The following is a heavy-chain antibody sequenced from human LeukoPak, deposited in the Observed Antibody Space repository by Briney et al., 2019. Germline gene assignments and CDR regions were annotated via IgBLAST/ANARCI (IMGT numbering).Heavy chain of an antibody. V-gene: IGHV1-69*04. CDR1: GGTFSSYA. CDR3: AREPLQDSSGYYYNY. J-gene: IGHJ4*02. D-gene: IGHD3-22*01. CDR2: IIPILGIA. Sequence: SVKVSCKASGGTFSSYAISWVRQAPGQGLEWMGRIIPILGIANYAQKFQGRVTITADKSTSTAYMELSSLRSEDTAVYYCAREPLQDSSGYYYNYWGQGTLVTVSS.